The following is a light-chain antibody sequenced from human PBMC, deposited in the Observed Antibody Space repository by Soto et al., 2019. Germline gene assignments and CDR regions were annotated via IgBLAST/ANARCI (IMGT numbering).Light chain of an antibody. J-gene: IGLJ2*01. Sequence: QSVLTQPASVSASPGQSITISCTGTSSDVGTYDDVSWYRQHPGKAPRLLIYEVTNRPSGVSNRFSGSKSGNTASLTISGLQAEDEGDYYCSSYTTGSTDVFGGGTKLTVL. CDR1: SSDVGTYDD. CDR2: EVT. CDR3: SSYTTGSTDV. V-gene: IGLV2-14*01.